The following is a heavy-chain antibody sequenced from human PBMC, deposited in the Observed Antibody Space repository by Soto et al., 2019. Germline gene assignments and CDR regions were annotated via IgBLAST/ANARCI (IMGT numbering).Heavy chain of an antibody. CDR2: IYPGDSDT. CDR1: GYSFTSYW. V-gene: IGHV5-51*01. CDR3: AGGGVRGVITRTRDYYGMDV. D-gene: IGHD3-10*01. Sequence: PGESLKISCKGSGYSFTSYWIGWVRQMPGKGLEWMGIIYPGDSDTRYSPSFQGQVTISADKSISTAYLQWSSLKASDTAMYYCAGGGVRGVITRTRDYYGMDVWGHGTTVTVS. J-gene: IGHJ6*02.